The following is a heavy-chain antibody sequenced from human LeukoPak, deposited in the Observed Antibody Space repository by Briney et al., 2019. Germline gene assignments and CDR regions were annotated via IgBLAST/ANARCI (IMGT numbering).Heavy chain of an antibody. Sequence: ASVKVSCTASGYTFTSYGISWVRQAPGQGLEWMGWISTYNGNTNYAQKLQGRVTMTTDTSTSTAYMELRSLRSDDTAVYYCARAPLYYDSSGYHFDYWGQGTLVTVSS. J-gene: IGHJ4*02. CDR2: ISTYNGNT. D-gene: IGHD3-22*01. V-gene: IGHV1-18*01. CDR3: ARAPLYYDSSGYHFDY. CDR1: GYTFTSYG.